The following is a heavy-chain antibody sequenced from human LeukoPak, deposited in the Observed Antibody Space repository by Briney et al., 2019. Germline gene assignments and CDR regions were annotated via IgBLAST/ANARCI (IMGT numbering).Heavy chain of an antibody. Sequence: SETLSLTCTVSGGSISSSSYSWSWIRQPAGKGLEWIGLIYSSGSSNYNPSLKSRVTISVDTSKNQFSLKLDSVTAADTAVYYCARGFGAFDIWGQGTMVTVSS. CDR3: ARGFGAFDI. D-gene: IGHD3-16*01. J-gene: IGHJ3*02. CDR2: IYSSGSS. CDR1: GGSISSSSYS. V-gene: IGHV4-61*02.